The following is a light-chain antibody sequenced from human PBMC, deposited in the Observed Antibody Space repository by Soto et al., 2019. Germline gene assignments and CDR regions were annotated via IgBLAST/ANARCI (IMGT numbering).Light chain of an antibody. CDR2: EVS. CDR1: SSDIGAYNY. J-gene: IGLJ1*01. CDR3: NSFTSSSAVV. V-gene: IGLV2-14*01. Sequence: QSVLTQPASVSGSPGQSITIFCTGTSSDIGAYNYVSWYQQHPGKAPTLLICEVSNRPSGVSNRFSGSKSGNTASLTISGLQTEDEADYYCNSFTSSSAVVFGTGTKLTVL.